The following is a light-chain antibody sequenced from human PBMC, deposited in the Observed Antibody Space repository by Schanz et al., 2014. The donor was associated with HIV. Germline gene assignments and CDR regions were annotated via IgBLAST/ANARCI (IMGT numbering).Light chain of an antibody. V-gene: IGLV1-44*01. J-gene: IGLJ3*02. Sequence: QSVLTQPPSASGTPGQRVTISCSGSSSSIKTNTVNWFQQLPGTAPKLLIYNTYHRPSGVPDRFSGSESGTSASLAISGLRSEDEADYFCAAWDDSLNGWVFGGGTKLTVL. CDR1: SSSIKTNT. CDR2: NTY. CDR3: AAWDDSLNGWV.